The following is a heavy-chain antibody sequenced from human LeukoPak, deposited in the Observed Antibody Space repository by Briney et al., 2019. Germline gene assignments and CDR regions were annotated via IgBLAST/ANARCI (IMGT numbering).Heavy chain of an antibody. Sequence: GGSLRLSCAASGFTFSSYGMHWVRQAPGKGLEWVAFIRYDGSNKYYADSVKGRFTISRDNSKNTLYLQMNSLRAEDTAVYYCDADSYYYDSSGYAYYFDYWGQGTLVTVSS. D-gene: IGHD3-22*01. V-gene: IGHV3-30*02. CDR2: IRYDGSNK. CDR3: DADSYYYDSSGYAYYFDY. CDR1: GFTFSSYG. J-gene: IGHJ4*02.